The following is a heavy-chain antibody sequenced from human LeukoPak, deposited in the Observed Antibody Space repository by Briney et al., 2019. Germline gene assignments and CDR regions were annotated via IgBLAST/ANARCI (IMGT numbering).Heavy chain of an antibody. CDR1: GFTFSDYY. V-gene: IGHV3-11*01. D-gene: IGHD6-6*01. J-gene: IGHJ4*02. CDR2: ISSTSPRAI. CDR3: AGHARGSYLVY. Sequence: GGSLTLSCAASGFTFSDYYMSWIRQAPGKGLEWVSLISSTSPRAISYGDSVKGRFTTSRDDAKDSLFLQMNNLRVEDTAMYYCAGHARGSYLVYWGQGILVTVSA.